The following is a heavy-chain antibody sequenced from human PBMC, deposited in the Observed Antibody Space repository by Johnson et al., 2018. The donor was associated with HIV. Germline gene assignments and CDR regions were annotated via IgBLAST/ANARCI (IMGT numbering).Heavy chain of an antibody. Sequence: VQLVESGGGLVQPGGSLRLSCAASGFTVSSNYMSWVRQAPGKGLEWVSVIYSGGSTYYADSVKGRFTITRDNFKNTMYLQMNSLRAEDTAVYYCARSQIDAFDIWGQGTMVTVSS. J-gene: IGHJ3*02. CDR3: ARSQIDAFDI. CDR2: IYSGGST. CDR1: GFTVSSNY. V-gene: IGHV3-66*01.